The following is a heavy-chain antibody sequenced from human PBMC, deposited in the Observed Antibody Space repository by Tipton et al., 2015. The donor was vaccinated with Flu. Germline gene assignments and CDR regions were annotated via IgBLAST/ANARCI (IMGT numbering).Heavy chain of an antibody. CDR1: GYSISSGYY. Sequence: LRLSCAVSGYSISSGYYWGWIRQPPGKGLEWIGSLYHSGSTYYNPSLKSRVTISVDTSKNQFSLQLSSVTAADTAVYYCAGTWELRNFDYWGQGILVTVSS. V-gene: IGHV4-38-2*01. D-gene: IGHD1-26*01. CDR3: AGTWELRNFDY. J-gene: IGHJ4*02. CDR2: LYHSGST.